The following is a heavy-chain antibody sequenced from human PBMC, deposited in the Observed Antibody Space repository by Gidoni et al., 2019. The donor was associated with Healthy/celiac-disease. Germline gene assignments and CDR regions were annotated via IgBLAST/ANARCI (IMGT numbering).Heavy chain of an antibody. CDR2: IYYSGST. CDR1: GGSVSSGSYY. Sequence: QVQLQESGPGLVKPPETLSLTCTVSGGSVSSGSYYSSWIRQPQGKGLELIGYIYYSGSTNYTPSLKSRVTISVDTSKNQFSLKLSSVTAADTAVYYCAREVPGEDAFDIWGQGTMVTVSS. V-gene: IGHV4-61*01. D-gene: IGHD4-17*01. J-gene: IGHJ3*02. CDR3: AREVPGEDAFDI.